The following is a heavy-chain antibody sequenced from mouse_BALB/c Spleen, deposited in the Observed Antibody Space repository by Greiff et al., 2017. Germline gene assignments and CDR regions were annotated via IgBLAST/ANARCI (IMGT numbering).Heavy chain of an antibody. Sequence: EVQLVESGGGLVKPGGSLKLSCAASGFTFSDYYMYWVRQTPEKRLEWVATISDGGSYTYYPDSVKGRFTISRDNAKNNLYLQMSSLKSEDTAMYYCARGGGGNYQAWFAYWGQGTLVTVSA. J-gene: IGHJ3*01. CDR2: ISDGGSYT. CDR3: ARGGGGNYQAWFAY. V-gene: IGHV5-4*02. D-gene: IGHD2-1*01. CDR1: GFTFSDYY.